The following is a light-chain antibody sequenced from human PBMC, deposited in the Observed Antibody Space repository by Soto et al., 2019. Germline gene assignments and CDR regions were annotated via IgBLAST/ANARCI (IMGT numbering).Light chain of an antibody. CDR3: QQRSDWPST. J-gene: IGKJ4*01. CDR1: QSVGSY. Sequence: EIVLTQSPATLSLSPGDRATLSCRASQSVGSYLGWYQQRPGQATRLLISDASNRATGIPARFSGSGSGTDFTLTISSLEPEDFAVYYCQQRSDWPSTFGGGTKVEIK. CDR2: DAS. V-gene: IGKV3-11*01.